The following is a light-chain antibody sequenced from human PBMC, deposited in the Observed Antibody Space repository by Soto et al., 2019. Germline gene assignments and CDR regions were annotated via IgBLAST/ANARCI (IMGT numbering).Light chain of an antibody. J-gene: IGKJ1*01. V-gene: IGKV3D-20*02. Sequence: EIVMTQSPGTLSLSLGERATLSCRASQSVSSSYLAWYQQKPGQAPGLLIYAASDRATGIPGRFSGSGSGTDFTLIISSLEPEDFAFYYCQQGNTWPWTFGQGTKVDIK. CDR1: QSVSSSY. CDR3: QQGNTWPWT. CDR2: AAS.